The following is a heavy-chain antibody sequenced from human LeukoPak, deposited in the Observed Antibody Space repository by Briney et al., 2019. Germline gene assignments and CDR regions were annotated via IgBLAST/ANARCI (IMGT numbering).Heavy chain of an antibody. V-gene: IGHV3-23*01. CDR3: AKREYYYDGSGYCFNN. J-gene: IGHJ4*02. CDR1: GFTFSSYD. D-gene: IGHD3-22*01. CDR2: ISGSGYST. Sequence: PGGSLRLSCAASGFTFSSYDMSWVRQAPGKGLEWVSTISGSGYSTYYADSVKGRFTISRDNSKNTLYVQMNSLRAEDTAVYYCAKREYYYDGSGYCFNNWGQGTLVTVSS.